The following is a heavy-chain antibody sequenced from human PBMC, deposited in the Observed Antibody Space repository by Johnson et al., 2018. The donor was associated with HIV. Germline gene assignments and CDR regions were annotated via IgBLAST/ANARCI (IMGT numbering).Heavy chain of an antibody. Sequence: VQLVESGGGVVQPGRSLRLSCAASGFTFSSYAMHWVRQAPAKGLQWVAVISYDGSDKDYADSVKGRFTISRDSSKNTLYLQMNSLRVEDTAVYYCARVGASRFDAFHVWGQGTMVTVSS. CDR3: ARVGASRFDAFHV. V-gene: IGHV3-30*04. CDR1: GFTFSSYA. J-gene: IGHJ3*01. D-gene: IGHD3-16*01. CDR2: ISYDGSDK.